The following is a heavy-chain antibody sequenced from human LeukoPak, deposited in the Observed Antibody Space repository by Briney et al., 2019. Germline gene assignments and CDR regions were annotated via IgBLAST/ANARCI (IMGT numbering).Heavy chain of an antibody. CDR2: XYTSGST. D-gene: IGHD3-3*01. V-gene: IGHV4-4*07. CDR1: GXSISXYX. J-gene: IGHJ4*02. CDR3: ARAVHYDFWSGTYYFDY. Sequence: VSGXSISXYXWSWVRQPAGKXXXXXGRXYTSGSTNYNPSLKSRVTMSVDTSKNQFSLKLSSVTAADTAVYYCARAVHYDFWSGTYYFDYWGQGTLVTVSS.